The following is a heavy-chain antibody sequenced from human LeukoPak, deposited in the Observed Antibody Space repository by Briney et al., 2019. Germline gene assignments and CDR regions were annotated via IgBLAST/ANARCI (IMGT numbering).Heavy chain of an antibody. CDR3: ARVRPSITMVRGVIIPPFDY. Sequence: SGGSLRLSCAASGFTFSSYSMNWVRQAPGKGLEWVSYISSSSSTIYYADSVKGRFTISRDNAKNSLYLQMNSLRAEDTAVYYCARVRPSITMVRGVIIPPFDYWGQGTLVTVSS. V-gene: IGHV3-48*01. CDR1: GFTFSSYS. CDR2: ISSSSSTI. D-gene: IGHD3-10*01. J-gene: IGHJ4*02.